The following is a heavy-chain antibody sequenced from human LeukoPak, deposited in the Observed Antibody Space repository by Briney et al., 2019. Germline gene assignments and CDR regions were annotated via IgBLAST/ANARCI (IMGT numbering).Heavy chain of an antibody. CDR2: ISPLNGHT. CDR3: ARDGGSSDY. J-gene: IGHJ4*02. Sequence: GASVKVSCKTSGYTFTRYGITWVRRAPGQGLEWMGWISPLNGHTAYAQKLQGRVTVTTDTSTNTAYMEQRSLRSDNTALYYCARDGGSSDYWGQGTLVTVSS. D-gene: IGHD2-15*01. CDR1: GYTFTRYG. V-gene: IGHV1-18*01.